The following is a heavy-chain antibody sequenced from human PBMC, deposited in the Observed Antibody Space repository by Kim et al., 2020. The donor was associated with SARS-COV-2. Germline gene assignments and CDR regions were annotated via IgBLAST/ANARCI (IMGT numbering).Heavy chain of an antibody. CDR3: AREGRVVVVTTLDYFDY. V-gene: IGHV3-11*01. J-gene: IGHJ4*02. D-gene: IGHD2-21*02. Sequence: VKGRFTISRDNAKNSLYLQMNSLRAEDTAVYYCAREGRVVVVTTLDYFDYWGQGTLVTVSS.